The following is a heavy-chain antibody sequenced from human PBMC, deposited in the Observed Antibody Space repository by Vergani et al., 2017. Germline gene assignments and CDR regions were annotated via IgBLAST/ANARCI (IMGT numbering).Heavy chain of an antibody. CDR2: IFYTGST. CDR3: ARGRGYSYGGGWFDP. D-gene: IGHD5-18*01. J-gene: IGHJ5*02. CDR1: GGSISSYY. V-gene: IGHV4-59*12. Sequence: QVQLQESGPGLVKPSETLSLTCTVSGGSISSYYWSWIRQPAGKGLEWIGYIFYTGSTNYNPSLKSRVTISVDTSKNQFSLKLSSVTAADTAVYYCARGRGYSYGGGWFDPWGQGTLVTVSS.